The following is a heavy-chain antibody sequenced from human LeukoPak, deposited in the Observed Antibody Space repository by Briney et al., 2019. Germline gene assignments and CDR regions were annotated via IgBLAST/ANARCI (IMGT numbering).Heavy chain of an antibody. CDR1: GFTFSSHA. D-gene: IGHD6-19*01. CDR3: ANRLHYSSWTWFDP. Sequence: GGSLRLSCAASGFTFSSHAMHWVRQAPGKGLEWVAVISYDGSNKYYADSVKGRFTISRDNSKNTLYLQMNSLRAEDTAVYYCANRLHYSSWTWFDPWGQGTLVTVSS. CDR2: ISYDGSNK. V-gene: IGHV3-30-3*01. J-gene: IGHJ5*02.